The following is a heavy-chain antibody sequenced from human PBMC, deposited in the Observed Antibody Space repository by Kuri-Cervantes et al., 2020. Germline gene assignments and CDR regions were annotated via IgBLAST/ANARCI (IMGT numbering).Heavy chain of an antibody. CDR2: ITPFNGNT. J-gene: IGHJ3*02. Sequence: SVKVSCKASGYTFTYRYLHWVRQAPRQALEWMGWITPFNGNTNYAQKFQDRVTITRDRSMSTAYMELSSLRSEDTAMYYCARVSFRSGYVLGAFDIWGQGTMVTVSS. CDR1: GYTFTYRY. D-gene: IGHD5-12*01. CDR3: ARVSFRSGYVLGAFDI. V-gene: IGHV1-45*03.